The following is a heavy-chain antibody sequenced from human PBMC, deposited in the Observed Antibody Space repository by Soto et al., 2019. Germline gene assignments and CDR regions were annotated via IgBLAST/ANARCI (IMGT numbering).Heavy chain of an antibody. V-gene: IGHV3-48*01. D-gene: IGHD3-16*01. J-gene: IGHJ3*02. CDR3: ARDGGIRAFDI. Sequence: PGGSLRLSCAASGFTFSSYSMNWVRQAPGKGLEWVSYISSSSTIYYADSVKGRFTISRDNAKNSLYLQMNSLRAEDTAVYYCARDGGIRAFDIWGQGTMVTVSS. CDR2: ISSSSTI. CDR1: GFTFSSYS.